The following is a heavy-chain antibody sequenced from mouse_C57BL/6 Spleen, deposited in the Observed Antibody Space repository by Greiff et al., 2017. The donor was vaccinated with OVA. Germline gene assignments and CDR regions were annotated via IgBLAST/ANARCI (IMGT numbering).Heavy chain of an antibody. J-gene: IGHJ2*01. CDR2: IYPGDGDT. CDR1: GYAFSSYW. CDR3: ARNHYSNYFFDY. Sequence: QVHVKQSGAELVKPGASVKISCKASGYAFSSYWMNWVKQRPGKGLEWIGQIYPGDGDTNYNGKFKGKATLTADKSSSTAYMQLSSLTSEDSAVYFCARNHYSNYFFDYWGQGTTLTVSS. D-gene: IGHD2-5*01. V-gene: IGHV1-80*01.